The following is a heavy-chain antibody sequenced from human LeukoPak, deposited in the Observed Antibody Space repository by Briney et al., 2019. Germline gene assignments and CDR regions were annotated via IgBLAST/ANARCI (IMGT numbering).Heavy chain of an antibody. D-gene: IGHD3-9*01. J-gene: IGHJ3*02. CDR1: GGSISSSSYY. V-gene: IGHV4-39*07. Sequence: SETLSLTCTVSGGSISSSSYYWGWIRQPPGKGLEWIGSIYYSGSTNYNPSLKSRVTISVDTSKNQFSLKLSSVTAADTAVYYCQIRYFDWLLAFDIWGQGTMVTVSS. CDR3: QIRYFDWLLAFDI. CDR2: IYYSGST.